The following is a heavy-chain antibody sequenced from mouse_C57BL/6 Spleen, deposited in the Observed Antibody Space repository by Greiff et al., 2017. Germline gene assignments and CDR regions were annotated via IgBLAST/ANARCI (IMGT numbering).Heavy chain of an antibody. CDR2: IYPSDSET. Sequence: QVQLQQPGAELVRPGSSVKLSCKASGYTFTSYWMDWVKQRPGQGLEWIGNIYPSDSETPYNQKFKDKATLTVDKSSSTAYMQLSSLTSEDSAVYYCARGGNRFDYWGQGTTLTVSS. J-gene: IGHJ2*01. D-gene: IGHD1-1*02. V-gene: IGHV1-61*01. CDR3: ARGGNRFDY. CDR1: GYTFTSYW.